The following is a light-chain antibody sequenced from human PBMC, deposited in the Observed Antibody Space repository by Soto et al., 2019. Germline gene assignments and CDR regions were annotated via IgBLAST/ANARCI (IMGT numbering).Light chain of an antibody. J-gene: IGKJ2*01. CDR2: AAS. CDR3: QQSNSTLYT. CDR1: QSISSY. V-gene: IGKV1-39*01. Sequence: DIQMTQSPSSLSASVGDRVTITCRASQSISSYLNWYQQKPGKAPKHLIYAASSLQSGVPSRFSGSGSGTDFPLTISSLQPEDFATYYCQQSNSTLYTFGQGTKLEIK.